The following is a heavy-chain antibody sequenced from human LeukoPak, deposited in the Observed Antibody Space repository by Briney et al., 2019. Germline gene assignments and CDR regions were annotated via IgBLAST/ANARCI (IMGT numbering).Heavy chain of an antibody. CDR3: ARDSPDYGDYEVY. CDR2: ISSSSSYI. Sequence: GGSLRLSCAASGFTFSSYSMNWVRQAPGKGLEWVSSISSSSSYIYYADSVKGRFTISRDNAKNSLYLQMNSLRAEDTAVYYCARDSPDYGDYEVYWGQGTLVTVSS. V-gene: IGHV3-21*01. D-gene: IGHD4-17*01. J-gene: IGHJ4*02. CDR1: GFTFSSYS.